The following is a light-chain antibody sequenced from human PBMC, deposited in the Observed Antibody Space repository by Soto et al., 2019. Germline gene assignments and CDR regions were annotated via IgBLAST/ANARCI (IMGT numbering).Light chain of an antibody. CDR3: QQYGSSPRT. Sequence: EIVLTQSPGTLSLSPGERATLSCRASQTLSNSFIAWYQQKPGQAPRLLIYDTSSRATGVPDRYSASGSGTDFTLTISRLEPEDFAVYYCQQYGSSPRTFGQGTRLEIK. CDR2: DTS. J-gene: IGKJ5*01. CDR1: QTLSNSF. V-gene: IGKV3-20*01.